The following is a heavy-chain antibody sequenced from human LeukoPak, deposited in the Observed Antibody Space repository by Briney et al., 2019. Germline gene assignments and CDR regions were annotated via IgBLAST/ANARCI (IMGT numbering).Heavy chain of an antibody. CDR1: GFTFSSFG. CDR2: IDAAGRRT. V-gene: IGHV3-23*01. D-gene: IGHD3-3*02. J-gene: IGHJ4*02. Sequence: PGGSLTLSCTASGFTFSSFGMAWVRQAPGKELEWVSTIDAAGRRTHYADSVRGRFTISRDNSKDALYLQMKGLTAEDVAFYYCEKDVGPTPAFFDLWGQGALVSVSS. CDR3: EKDVGPTPAFFDL.